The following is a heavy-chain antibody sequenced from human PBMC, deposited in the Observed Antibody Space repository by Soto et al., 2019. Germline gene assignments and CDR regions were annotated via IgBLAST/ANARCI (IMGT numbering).Heavy chain of an antibody. D-gene: IGHD5-12*01. CDR2: IFPSDSET. Sequence: PGESLKISCNVSTFTLPTYWIAWVRQMPGKGLEYLGIIFPSDSETKYSPSFQGQVTISSDASISAIYLHLSSLRASDTGMYYCARPIYSGYEVIEGRGFDIWGQGIMVTVSS. CDR3: ARPIYSGYEVIEGRGFDI. V-gene: IGHV5-51*01. J-gene: IGHJ3*02. CDR1: TFTLPTYW.